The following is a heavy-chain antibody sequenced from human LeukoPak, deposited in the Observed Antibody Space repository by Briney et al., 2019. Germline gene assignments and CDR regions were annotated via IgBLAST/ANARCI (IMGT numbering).Heavy chain of an antibody. V-gene: IGHV3-66*01. CDR3: ARKHYYASSGFFPPMDY. J-gene: IGHJ4*02. Sequence: GGSLRLSCAASGFTVSSNSMSWVRQAPGKGLEWVSVIYSGGSTFYADSVKGRFTISRDNSKNTLYLQMNSLRAEDTSVYYCARKHYYASSGFFPPMDYWGQGTLVTVSS. D-gene: IGHD3-22*01. CDR1: GFTVSSNS. CDR2: IYSGGST.